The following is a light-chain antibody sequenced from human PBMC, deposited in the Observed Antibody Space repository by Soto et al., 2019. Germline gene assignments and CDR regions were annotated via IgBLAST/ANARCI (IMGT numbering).Light chain of an antibody. Sequence: EIVLTQSPGTLSLSPGERATLSCRASRSVSNNYFACYQQTPGPAPRLLIYGASNRATGIPDRFSGSGSGTDFTLTISRLEHEDSAVYYCQQYGSSGTFGQGTKVDIK. CDR3: QQYGSSGT. CDR1: RSVSNNY. V-gene: IGKV3-20*01. J-gene: IGKJ1*01. CDR2: GAS.